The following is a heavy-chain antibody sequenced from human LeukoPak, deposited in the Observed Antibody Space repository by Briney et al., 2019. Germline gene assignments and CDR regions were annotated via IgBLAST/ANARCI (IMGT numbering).Heavy chain of an antibody. CDR1: GGSFSGYY. CDR2: INHSGST. Sequence: SETLSLTCAVYGGSFSGYYWSWIRQPPGKGLEWIGEINHSGSTNYNPSLKSRVTISVDTSKNQFSPKLSSVAAADTAVYYCARVDTSSYYYGMDVWGQGTTVTVSS. CDR3: ARVDTSSYYYGMDV. V-gene: IGHV4-34*01. D-gene: IGHD5-18*01. J-gene: IGHJ6*02.